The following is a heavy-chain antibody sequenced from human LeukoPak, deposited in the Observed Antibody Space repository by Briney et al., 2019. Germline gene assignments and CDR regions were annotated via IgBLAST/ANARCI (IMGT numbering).Heavy chain of an antibody. D-gene: IGHD2-2*01. J-gene: IGHJ5*02. Sequence: GASVKVSCKASGYTFTSYGISWVRQAPGQGLEWMGWISAYNGNTNYAQKLQGRVTMTTDTSTSTAYMELRSLRSGDTAVYYCAGLYCSSTSCTYNWFDPWGQGTLVTDSS. CDR1: GYTFTSYG. V-gene: IGHV1-18*01. CDR2: ISAYNGNT. CDR3: AGLYCSSTSCTYNWFDP.